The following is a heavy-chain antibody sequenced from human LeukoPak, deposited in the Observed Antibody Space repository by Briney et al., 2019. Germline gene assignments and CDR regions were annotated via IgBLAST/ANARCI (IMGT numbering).Heavy chain of an antibody. CDR3: ARVRYYYDRSVRFDY. V-gene: IGHV4-31*03. J-gene: IGHJ4*02. CDR2: IYYSGST. Sequence: PSETLSLTCTVSGGSISSGGYYWSWIRQHPGKGLEWIGYIYYSGSTYYNPSLKSRVTISVDTSKNQFSLKLSSVTAADTAVYYCARVRYYYDRSVRFDYWGQGTLVTVSS. CDR1: GGSISSGGYY. D-gene: IGHD3-22*01.